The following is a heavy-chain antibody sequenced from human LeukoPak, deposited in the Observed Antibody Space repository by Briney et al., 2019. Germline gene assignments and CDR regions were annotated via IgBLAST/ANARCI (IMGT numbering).Heavy chain of an antibody. CDR1: GLSFSSYG. CDR3: AKGWYNFDY. Sequence: GGSLRLSCAASGLSFSSYGMHWVRQAPGKGLEWVAFIQYDGSNKFYADSVKGRFTISRDNSKNTLYLQMNSLRAEDTAVYFCAKGWYNFDYWGQGTLVTVSS. D-gene: IGHD1-1*01. CDR2: IQYDGSNK. V-gene: IGHV3-30*02. J-gene: IGHJ4*02.